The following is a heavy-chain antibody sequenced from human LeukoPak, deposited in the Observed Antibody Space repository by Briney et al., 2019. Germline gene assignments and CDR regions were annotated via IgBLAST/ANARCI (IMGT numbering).Heavy chain of an antibody. J-gene: IGHJ4*02. CDR1: GFTFSSYW. D-gene: IGHD6-19*01. CDR3: AKDHSSGWYGYYFDY. V-gene: IGHV3-23*01. Sequence: GGSLRLSCAASGFTFSSYWMHWVRQAPGKGLEWVSAISGSGGSTYYADSVKGRFTISRDNSKNTLYLQMNSLRAEDTAVYYCAKDHSSGWYGYYFDYWGQGTLVTVSS. CDR2: ISGSGGST.